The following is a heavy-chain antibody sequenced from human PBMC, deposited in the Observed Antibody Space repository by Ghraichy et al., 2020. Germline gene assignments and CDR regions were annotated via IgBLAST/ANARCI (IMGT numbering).Heavy chain of an antibody. CDR2: IGTAGDT. V-gene: IGHV3-13*01. CDR3: ARGVQRGGIAAAGRWHVGVGWFDP. D-gene: IGHD6-13*01. CDR1: GFTFSSYD. J-gene: IGHJ5*02. Sequence: GGSLRLSCAASGFTFSSYDMHWVRQATGKGLEWVSAIGTAGDTYYPGSVKGRFTISRENAKNSLYLQMNSLRARDTAVYYCARGVQRGGIAAAGRWHVGVGWFDPWGQGTLVTVSS.